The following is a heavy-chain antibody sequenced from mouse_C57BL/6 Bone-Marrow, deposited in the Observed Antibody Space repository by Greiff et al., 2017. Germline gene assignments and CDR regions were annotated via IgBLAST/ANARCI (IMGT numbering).Heavy chain of an antibody. D-gene: IGHD1-1*02. Sequence: QVQLKQPGAELVKPGASVKLSCKASGYTFTSYWMQWVKQRPGQGLEWIGEIDPSDSYTNYNQKFKGKATLTVDTSSSTAYMQLSSLTSEDSAVYYCARWENYGKGDYWGQGTSVTVSS. V-gene: IGHV1-50*01. CDR3: ARWENYGKGDY. CDR2: IDPSDSYT. J-gene: IGHJ4*01. CDR1: GYTFTSYW.